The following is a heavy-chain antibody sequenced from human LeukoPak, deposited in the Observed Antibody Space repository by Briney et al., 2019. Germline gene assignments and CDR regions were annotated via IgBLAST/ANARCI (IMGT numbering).Heavy chain of an antibody. CDR3: AKAVGSISWSFDY. Sequence: GGPLRLSCAASGFTFSTYAMHWVRQAPGKGLEWVALISHDGSDKNYADSVKGRVTISRDNSNSTLYLQMDSLRGDDAAVYYCAKAVGSISWSFDYWGQGTLVTVSS. D-gene: IGHD6-13*01. CDR1: GFTFSTYA. J-gene: IGHJ4*02. V-gene: IGHV3-30*18. CDR2: ISHDGSDK.